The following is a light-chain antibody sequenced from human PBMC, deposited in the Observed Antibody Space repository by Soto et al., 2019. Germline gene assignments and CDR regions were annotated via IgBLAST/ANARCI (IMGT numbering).Light chain of an antibody. CDR1: QSVSSSY. CDR3: QQYGSSPRT. V-gene: IGKV3-20*01. CDR2: GAS. J-gene: IGKJ1*01. Sequence: EIVLTQSPGTLSLSPGERATLSCRASQSVSSSYLAWYQQKPGQAPRLLIYGASSRATGIPARVSGSGSGTDFTLTISRLEPEDFAVYYCQQYGSSPRTFGQGTKVEIK.